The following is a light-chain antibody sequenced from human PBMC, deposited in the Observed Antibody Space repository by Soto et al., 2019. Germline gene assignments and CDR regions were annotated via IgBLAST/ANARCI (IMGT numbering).Light chain of an antibody. CDR3: SAWDDGLNGYV. CDR2: SND. CDR1: TSNIGTNT. V-gene: IGLV1-44*01. Sequence: QSVLTQSPSASGTPGQRVSISCSGSTSNIGTNTVSWYQHVPGTAPKLLIYSNDQRPSAVPGRFSGSKSGTSASLAISGLLSEDEADYYCSAWDDGLNGYVFGPATKLTVL. J-gene: IGLJ1*01.